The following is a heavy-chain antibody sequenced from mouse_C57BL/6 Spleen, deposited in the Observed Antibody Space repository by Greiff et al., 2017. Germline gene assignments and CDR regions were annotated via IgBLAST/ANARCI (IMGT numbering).Heavy chain of an antibody. Sequence: QVQLQQPGAELVKPGASVKLSCKASGYTFTSYWMHWVKQRPGQGLEWIGMIHPNSGSTNYNEKFKSKATLTVDKSSSTAYMQLSSLPSEDSAVXDCAREVYYEYDYWGQGTLVTVSA. V-gene: IGHV1-64*01. J-gene: IGHJ3*01. CDR1: GYTFTSYW. CDR3: AREVYYEYDY. D-gene: IGHD2-4*01. CDR2: IHPNSGST.